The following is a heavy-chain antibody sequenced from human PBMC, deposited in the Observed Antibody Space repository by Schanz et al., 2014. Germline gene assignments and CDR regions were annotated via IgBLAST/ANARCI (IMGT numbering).Heavy chain of an antibody. CDR1: EYSFTSYS. CDR3: AKAEYDILTDSYSRLDP. V-gene: IGHV1-18*01. J-gene: IGHJ5*02. D-gene: IGHD3-9*01. Sequence: QLQLVQSGPEVKKPGATVKVSCKASEYSFTSYSMHWVRQAPGQRLEWVGWISVYTGNTKYGQKVQGRVTMTADTSTNTAYMELRSLRSDDTAVYYCAKAEYDILTDSYSRLDPWGQGTLVTVSS. CDR2: ISVYTGNT.